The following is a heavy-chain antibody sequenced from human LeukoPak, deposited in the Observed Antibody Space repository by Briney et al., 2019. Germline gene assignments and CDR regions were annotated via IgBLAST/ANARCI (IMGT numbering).Heavy chain of an antibody. Sequence: KASETLSLTCTVSGASISSYYWSWVRQPPGKGLEWIGYIYTSGSTNYNPSLKSRVTISVDTSKNQFSLKLSSVTAADTAVYYCARSDAGYSGYDFPFDYWGQGTLVTVSS. CDR1: GASISSYY. V-gene: IGHV4-4*09. J-gene: IGHJ4*02. CDR3: ARSDAGYSGYDFPFDY. D-gene: IGHD5-12*01. CDR2: IYTSGST.